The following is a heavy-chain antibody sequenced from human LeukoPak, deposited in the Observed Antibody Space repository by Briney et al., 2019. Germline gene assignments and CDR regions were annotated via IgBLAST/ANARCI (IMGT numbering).Heavy chain of an antibody. CDR3: ARGRSTGYPYYFEY. Sequence: ASVKVSCKASGYIFTSYYINWVRQVTGQGLEWMGWMNPNSGTTGSAQKFQGRVTITRNTSISTAYMELSGLRSEDTAVYYCARGRSTGYPYYFEYWGQGTLVTVSS. CDR2: MNPNSGTT. D-gene: IGHD5-12*01. CDR1: GYIFTSYY. V-gene: IGHV1-8*03. J-gene: IGHJ4*02.